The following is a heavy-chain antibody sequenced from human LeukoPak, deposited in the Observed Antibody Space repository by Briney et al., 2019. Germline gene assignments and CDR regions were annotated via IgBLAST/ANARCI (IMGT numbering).Heavy chain of an antibody. CDR2: INSDESST. Sequence: GGSLRLSCAASRIAFSSYWMHWVRQAPGKGLVWVSRINSDESSTSYADSVKGRFTVSRDNAKNTLYLQMNSLRAEDTAVYYCARFSPYGGDRYFDYWGQGTLVTVSS. V-gene: IGHV3-74*01. CDR1: RIAFSSYW. D-gene: IGHD4-23*01. CDR3: ARFSPYGGDRYFDY. J-gene: IGHJ4*02.